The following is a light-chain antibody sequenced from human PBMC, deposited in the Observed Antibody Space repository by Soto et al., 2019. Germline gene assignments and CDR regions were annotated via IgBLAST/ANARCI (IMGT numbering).Light chain of an antibody. CDR3: QQYHNLPLT. J-gene: IGKJ3*01. V-gene: IGKV1-33*01. CDR2: DAS. CDR1: QDIRNY. Sequence: DIQMTQSPSSLSASVGDRVTITCQASQDIRNYLIWYQQKPGKAPKFLIYDASNLETGVPSRFSESGSGTDFTLTMSRLQPEDIATYYCQQYHNLPLTFVPATKVDIK.